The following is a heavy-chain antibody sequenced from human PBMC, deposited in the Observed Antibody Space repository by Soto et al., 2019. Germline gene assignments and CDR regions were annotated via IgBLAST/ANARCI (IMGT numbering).Heavy chain of an antibody. CDR2: IIPILGIA. CDR1: GGTFSSYT. J-gene: IGHJ4*02. D-gene: IGHD1-1*01. CDR3: ARDRTGTKVVDY. Sequence: SVKVSCKASGGTFSSYTISWVRQAPGQGLEWMGRIIPILGIANYAQKFQGRVTITADKSTSTAYMELSSLRSEDTAVYYCARDRTGTKVVDYWGQGTLVTVSS. V-gene: IGHV1-69*04.